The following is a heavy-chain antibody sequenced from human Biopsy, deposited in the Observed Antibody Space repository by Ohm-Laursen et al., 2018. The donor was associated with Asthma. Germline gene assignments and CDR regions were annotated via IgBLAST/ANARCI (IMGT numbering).Heavy chain of an antibody. CDR3: ARRGGVRRYFDY. D-gene: IGHD3-16*01. CDR1: GGSISSGAYY. V-gene: IGHV4-30-4*01. J-gene: IGHJ4*02. CDR2: IYYIGST. Sequence: TLSLTCIVSGGSISSGAYYWSWVRQPPGKGLEWIGCIYYIGSTYYNPSLKSRVAISLDTSKNQFSLKLSSVTAADTAVYFCARRGGVRRYFDYWGQGTLVTVSS.